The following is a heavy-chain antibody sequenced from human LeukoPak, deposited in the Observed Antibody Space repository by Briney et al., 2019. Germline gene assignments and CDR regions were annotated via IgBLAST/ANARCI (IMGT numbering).Heavy chain of an antibody. CDR1: GGSISSPTYY. J-gene: IGHJ4*02. CDR3: ARLGGYYDPPGY. D-gene: IGHD3-22*01. CDR2: IHYSGST. Sequence: SETLSLTCTVSGGSISSPTYYWAWIRQPPGKGLEWIGTIHYSGSTFYNPSLKSRVTISVDTSKNQFSLKLSSVTAADTAVYYCARLGGYYDPPGYWGQGTLPTVSS. V-gene: IGHV4-39*01.